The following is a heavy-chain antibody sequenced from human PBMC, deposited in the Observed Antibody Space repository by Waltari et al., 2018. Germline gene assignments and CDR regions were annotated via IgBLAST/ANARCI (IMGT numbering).Heavy chain of an antibody. Sequence: QVQVVESGGGVVQPGRSLRLSCAASGFTFSTYGMHWVRQAPGKGVELVAVLWKDGSNKNYADSVKGRFTISRDNSKKTLHLQMNSLRAEDTAVYYCARDLSSWYRGTTYYYYGMDVWGQGTTVTVSS. V-gene: IGHV3-33*01. CDR2: LWKDGSNK. D-gene: IGHD6-13*01. J-gene: IGHJ6*02. CDR1: GFTFSTYG. CDR3: ARDLSSWYRGTTYYYYGMDV.